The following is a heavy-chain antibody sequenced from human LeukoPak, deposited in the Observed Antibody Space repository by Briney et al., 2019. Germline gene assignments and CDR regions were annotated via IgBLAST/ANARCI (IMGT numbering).Heavy chain of an antibody. CDR3: AMQWLVKGVYYFDY. D-gene: IGHD6-19*01. J-gene: IGHJ4*02. CDR2: ITSSSSI. V-gene: IGHV3-48*01. Sequence: GGSLRLSCAASGFTFSNYGMNWVRQAPGKGLEWVSFITSSSSIYYADSVKGRFTISRDNAKNSLFLQMNSLRAEDTAVYYCAMQWLVKGVYYFDYWGQGTLVSVSS. CDR1: GFTFSNYG.